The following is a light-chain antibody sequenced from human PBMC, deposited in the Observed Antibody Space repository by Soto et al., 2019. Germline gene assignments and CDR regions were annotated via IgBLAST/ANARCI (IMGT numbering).Light chain of an antibody. CDR1: SSDVGSYNY. CDR3: ISYIPSTTTHWV. Sequence: QSALTQPASVSGSPGQSITISCTGTSSDVGSYNYVSWYQQYPGKVPKLMIYEVSTRPSGVSSRFSGSKSGNTASLTISGLQAEDEADYYCISYIPSTTTHWVFGGGTQLTVL. J-gene: IGLJ3*02. CDR2: EVS. V-gene: IGLV2-14*01.